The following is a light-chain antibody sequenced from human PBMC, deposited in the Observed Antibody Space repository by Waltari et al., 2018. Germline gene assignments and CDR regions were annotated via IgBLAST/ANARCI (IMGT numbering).Light chain of an antibody. Sequence: QSALTQPPSASGSPGQTVTISCAGTSSDVGSSDYVSWYQKHPGQAPKLLIYHVTKLPAGVPDRFSGSNSGNTASLTVSGLQAEDEADYYCSSNAGINNFVFGGGTKLTVL. CDR2: HVT. CDR3: SSNAGINNFV. J-gene: IGLJ2*01. V-gene: IGLV2-8*01. CDR1: SSDVGSSDY.